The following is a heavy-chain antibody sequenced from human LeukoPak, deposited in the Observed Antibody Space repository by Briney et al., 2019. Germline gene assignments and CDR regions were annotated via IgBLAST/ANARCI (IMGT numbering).Heavy chain of an antibody. D-gene: IGHD3-22*01. CDR2: IYYSGST. V-gene: IGHV4-59*08. CDR3: ARSYYDSSGYHFDY. Sequence: PSETLSLTCTVSGGSISSYYWSWIRQPPGEGLEWIGYIYYSGSTNYNPSLKSRVTISVDTSKSQFSLKLSSVTAADTAVYYCARSYYDSSGYHFDYWGQGTLVTVSS. CDR1: GGSISSYY. J-gene: IGHJ4*02.